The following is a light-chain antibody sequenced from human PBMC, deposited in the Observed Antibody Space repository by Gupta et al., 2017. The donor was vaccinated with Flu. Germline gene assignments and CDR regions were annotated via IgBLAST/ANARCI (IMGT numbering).Light chain of an antibody. CDR2: ATS. CDR1: QNIDNY. Sequence: PSSLSASVGDRVNITCRASQNIDNYVNWYQQKRGKAPKVLIYATSTLQSGVPSRFSGSGSGTDFTLSISSLQPEDFATYYCQQSDNTPRTFGQGTKVEIK. CDR3: QQSDNTPRT. J-gene: IGKJ1*01. V-gene: IGKV1-39*01.